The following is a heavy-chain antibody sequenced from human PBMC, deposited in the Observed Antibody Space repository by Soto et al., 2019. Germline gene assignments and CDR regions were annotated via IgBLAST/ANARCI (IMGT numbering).Heavy chain of an antibody. CDR2: MYFSGFYSGST. J-gene: IGHJ4*02. D-gene: IGHD3-9*01. Sequence: LSLTFTVSGGSMSSSSYYWGWIRQPPGKVLEWIANMYFSGFYSGSTSYNPSLKSRVTISVDTSKNQFSLQVSSVTAADTAVYYCARGFDILTFGFCLDYWGQGTLVTVSS. CDR3: ARGFDILTFGFCLDY. CDR1: GGSMSSSSYY. V-gene: IGHV4-39*01.